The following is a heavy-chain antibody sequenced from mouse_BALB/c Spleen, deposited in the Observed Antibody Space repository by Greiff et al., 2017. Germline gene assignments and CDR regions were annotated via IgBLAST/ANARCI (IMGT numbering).Heavy chain of an antibody. CDR1: GFSLTSYG. CDR3: ARPSRYDGGFAY. Sequence: QVHVKQSGPGLVQPSQSLSITCTVSGFSLTSYGVHWVRQSPGKGLEWLGVIWSGGSTDYNAAFISRLSISKDNSKSQVFFKMNSLQANDTAIYYCARPSRYDGGFAYWGQGTLVTVSA. V-gene: IGHV2-2*02. CDR2: IWSGGST. D-gene: IGHD2-14*01. J-gene: IGHJ3*01.